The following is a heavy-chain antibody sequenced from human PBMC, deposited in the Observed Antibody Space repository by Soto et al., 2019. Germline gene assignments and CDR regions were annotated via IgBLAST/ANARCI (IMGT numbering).Heavy chain of an antibody. CDR1: GGSISSYY. Sequence: PSETLSLTCTVSGGSISSYYGSWIRQPPGKGLEWIGYIYYSGSTNYNPSLKSRVTISVDTSKNQFSLKLSSVTAADTAVYYFARDSYYDSSGPTLPDAFDIWGQGTMVTVSS. J-gene: IGHJ3*02. V-gene: IGHV4-59*01. D-gene: IGHD3-22*01. CDR2: IYYSGST. CDR3: ARDSYYDSSGPTLPDAFDI.